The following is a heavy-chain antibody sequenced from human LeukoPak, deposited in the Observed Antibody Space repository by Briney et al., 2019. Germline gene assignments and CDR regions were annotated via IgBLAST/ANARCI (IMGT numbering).Heavy chain of an antibody. J-gene: IGHJ4*02. V-gene: IGHV3-53*01. CDR3: VRRHDY. CDR1: GFDVSDNF. CDR2: IYASGGA. Sequence: GGSLRLSCVASGFDVSDNFMIWVRQAPGQGLEWISIIYASGGAYHAETVKGRFSAFRDTSKNTIFLQMSNLRAGDTAMYYCVRRHDYWGQGSLVTVSS.